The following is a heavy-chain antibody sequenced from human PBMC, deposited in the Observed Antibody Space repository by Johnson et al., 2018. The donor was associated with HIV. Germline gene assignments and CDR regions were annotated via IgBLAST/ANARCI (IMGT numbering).Heavy chain of an antibody. V-gene: IGHV3-30*04. J-gene: IGHJ3*02. Sequence: QVQLVESGGGVVQPGKSLRLSCVASAFAFSSYAMHWVRQTPGKGLEWVAVISSDGSNKYFADSVKGRFIISRDNSKNTLYLQMNSLTTDDTAAYYCARGGGCGGDCYSGFDAFDIWGQGTMVTVSS. D-gene: IGHD2-21*01. CDR3: ARGGGCGGDCYSGFDAFDI. CDR2: ISSDGSNK. CDR1: AFAFSSYA.